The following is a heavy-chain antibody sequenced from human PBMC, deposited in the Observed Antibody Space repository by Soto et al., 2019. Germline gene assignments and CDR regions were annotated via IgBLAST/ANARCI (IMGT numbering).Heavy chain of an antibody. J-gene: IGHJ3*02. CDR2: INAGNGNT. CDR3: ARDLIAAAGPFDI. Sequence: QVQLVQSGAEVKKPGASVKVSCKASGYTFTSYAMHWVRQAPGQRLEWTGWINAGNGNTKYSQKFQGRVTITRDTSASTAYMELSSLRSEDTAVYYCARDLIAAAGPFDIWGQGTMVTVSS. CDR1: GYTFTSYA. D-gene: IGHD6-13*01. V-gene: IGHV1-3*01.